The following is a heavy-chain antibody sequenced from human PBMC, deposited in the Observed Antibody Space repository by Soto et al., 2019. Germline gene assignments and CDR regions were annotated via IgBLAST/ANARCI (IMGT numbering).Heavy chain of an antibody. CDR2: ISGSGGST. Sequence: EVQLLESGGGLVQPGGSLRLSCAASGFTFSSYAMRWVRQAPVKGLEWVSGISGSGGSTYYADSVKGRFTISRDNSKNTLYLQMNSLRAEDTAVYYCARRGSGSYYDYCGQGTLVTVSS. J-gene: IGHJ4*02. V-gene: IGHV3-23*01. D-gene: IGHD1-26*01. CDR3: ARRGSGSYYDY. CDR1: GFTFSSYA.